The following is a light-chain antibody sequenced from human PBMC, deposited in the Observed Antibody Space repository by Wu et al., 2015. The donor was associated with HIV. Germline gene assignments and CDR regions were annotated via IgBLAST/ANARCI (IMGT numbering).Light chain of an antibody. Sequence: IQLTQSPSSLSASVGDRATITCRASQSISSYLNWYQQKPGKAPKLLIYAASSFQSGVPSRFSGSGSGTEFTLTISSLQPEDSATYYCQQSYGTLYSFGQGTKLEIK. J-gene: IGKJ2*03. CDR1: QSISSY. CDR3: QQSYGTLYS. V-gene: IGKV1-39*01. CDR2: AAS.